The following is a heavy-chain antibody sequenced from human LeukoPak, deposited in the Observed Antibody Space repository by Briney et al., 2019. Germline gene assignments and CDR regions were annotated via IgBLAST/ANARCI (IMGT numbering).Heavy chain of an antibody. J-gene: IGHJ4*02. CDR1: GFTFSSYA. Sequence: GGSLRLSCAASGFTFSSYAMHWVRQAPGKGLEWVAVISYDGSNKYYADSVKGRFTISRDNSKNTLYLQMNSLRAEDTAVYYCARILVAAPTTRDFDYWGQGTLVTVSS. V-gene: IGHV3-30-3*01. D-gene: IGHD2-15*01. CDR2: ISYDGSNK. CDR3: ARILVAAPTTRDFDY.